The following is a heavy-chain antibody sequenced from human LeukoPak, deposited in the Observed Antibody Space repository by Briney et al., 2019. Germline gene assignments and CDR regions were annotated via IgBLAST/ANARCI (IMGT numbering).Heavy chain of an antibody. CDR2: ISSSSSFI. CDR1: GFTFSSYS. V-gene: IGHV3-21*01. Sequence: GGSLRLSCAASGFTFSSYSMNWVRQAPGKGLEWVSSISSSSSFIYYADSMKGRFTISRDNAKNSLYLQMNSLRAEDTGVYYCARTLYYYDSSGYWGAFDIWGQGTMVTVSS. D-gene: IGHD3-22*01. J-gene: IGHJ3*02. CDR3: ARTLYYYDSSGYWGAFDI.